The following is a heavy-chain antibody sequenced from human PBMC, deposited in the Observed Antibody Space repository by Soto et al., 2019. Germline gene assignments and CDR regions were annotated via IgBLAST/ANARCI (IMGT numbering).Heavy chain of an antibody. V-gene: IGHV1-18*01. CDR1: GYTFTSYG. J-gene: IGHJ4*02. Sequence: ASVKVSCKASGYTFTSYGISWVRQAPGQGLEWMGWISAYNGNTNYAQKLQGRVTMTTDASTSTAYMELRSLRSDDTAVYYCARGVSDIVATYLDYWGQGTLVTVSS. CDR2: ISAYNGNT. CDR3: ARGVSDIVATYLDY. D-gene: IGHD5-12*01.